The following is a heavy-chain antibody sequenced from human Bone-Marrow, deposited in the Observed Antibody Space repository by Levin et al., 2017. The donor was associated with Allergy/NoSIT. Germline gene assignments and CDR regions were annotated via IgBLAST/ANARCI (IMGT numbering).Heavy chain of an antibody. D-gene: IGHD6-19*01. V-gene: IGHV3-53*01. CDR3: TRDASPIAVAGGDI. J-gene: IGHJ3*02. CDR1: GFTVSNNY. Sequence: GGSLRLSCAVSGFTVSNNYMNWVRQAPGKGLEWVSLIYSRGTTNYADSVKGRFTISRDNSKNTLYLQMNSLRVEDTAVYYCTRDASPIAVAGGDIWGQGTMVTVSS. CDR2: IYSRGTT.